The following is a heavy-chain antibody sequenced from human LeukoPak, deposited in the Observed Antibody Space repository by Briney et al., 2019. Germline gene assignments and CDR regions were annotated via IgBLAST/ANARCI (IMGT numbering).Heavy chain of an antibody. CDR3: ARTYDSSGYYLESFDY. CDR1: GDSVSSNSPA. D-gene: IGHD3-22*01. J-gene: IGHJ4*02. CDR2: TYYRSTWYT. Sequence: SQTLSLTCAISGDSVSSNSPAWNWIRQSPSRGLEWLGRTYYRSTWYTDYAGSVKSRITIIADTSKNQFSLQLNSVTPEDTAVYYCARTYDSSGYYLESFDYWGQGTLVTVSS. V-gene: IGHV6-1*01.